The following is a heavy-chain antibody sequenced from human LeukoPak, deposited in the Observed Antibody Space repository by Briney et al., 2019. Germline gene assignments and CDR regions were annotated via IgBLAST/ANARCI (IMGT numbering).Heavy chain of an antibody. D-gene: IGHD6-13*01. J-gene: IGHJ4*02. CDR3: ARGAHYDIAAAGTSPTFDY. V-gene: IGHV3-30*04. CDR2: ISYDGSNK. Sequence: GGSLRLSCAASGFTFSSYAMHWVRQAPGKGLEWVAVISYDGSNKYYADSVKGRFTISRDNSKNTLYLQMNSLRAEDTAVYYCARGAHYDIAAAGTSPTFDYWGQGTLVTVSS. CDR1: GFTFSSYA.